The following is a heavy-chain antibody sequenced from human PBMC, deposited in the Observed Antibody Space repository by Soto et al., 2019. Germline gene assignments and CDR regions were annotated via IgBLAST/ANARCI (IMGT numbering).Heavy chain of an antibody. J-gene: IGHJ6*02. CDR2: IYPGDSDT. Sequence: PGESLKISCKGSGYSFTSYWIGWVRQMPGKGLEWMGIIYPGDSDTRYSPSFQGQVTISADKSISTAYLQWSSLKASDTAMYYCARDSYGLYYYYGMDVWGQGTTVTVSS. CDR3: ARDSYGLYYYYGMDV. D-gene: IGHD5-18*01. V-gene: IGHV5-51*01. CDR1: GYSFTSYW.